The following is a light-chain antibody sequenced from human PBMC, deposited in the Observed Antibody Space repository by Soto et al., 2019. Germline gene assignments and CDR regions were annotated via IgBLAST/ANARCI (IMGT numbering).Light chain of an antibody. CDR1: QSVGRNY. CDR3: QQYATSPIT. Sequence: ENVLTQSPGTLSSSPGERATLSCRASQSVGRNYLAWFQQKSGQAPRLVIYGASSRAAGIPDRLSGSGSGTDFTLTISRLEPEDFAVYYCQQYATSPITFGQGTRLEVK. V-gene: IGKV3-20*01. CDR2: GAS. J-gene: IGKJ5*01.